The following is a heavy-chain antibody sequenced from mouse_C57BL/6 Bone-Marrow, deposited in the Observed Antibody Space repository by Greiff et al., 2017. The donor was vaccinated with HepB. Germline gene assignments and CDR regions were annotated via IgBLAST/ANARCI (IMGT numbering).Heavy chain of an antibody. D-gene: IGHD2-12*01. J-gene: IGHJ4*01. CDR2: ISYSGST. V-gene: IGHV3-1*01. Sequence: VQLQQSGPGMVKPSQSLSLTCTVTGYSITSGYDWHWIRHFPGNKLEWMGYISYSGSTNYNPSLKSRISITHDTSKNHFFLKLNSVTTEDTATYYCARGGGRRRYYAMDYWGQGTSVTVSS. CDR3: ARGGGRRRYYAMDY. CDR1: GYSITSGYD.